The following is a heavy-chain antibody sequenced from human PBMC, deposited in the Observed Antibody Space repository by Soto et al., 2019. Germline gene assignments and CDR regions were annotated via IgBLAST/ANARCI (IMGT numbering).Heavy chain of an antibody. CDR1: GFTFSSYE. CDR2: ISSSGSTI. V-gene: IGHV3-48*03. CDR3: ARANKKYDFWSGYYYYYGMDV. J-gene: IGHJ6*02. Sequence: GGSLRLSCAASGFTFSSYEMNWVRQAPGKGLEWVSYISSSGSTIYYADSVKGRFTISRDNAKNSLYLQMNSLRAEDTAVYYCARANKKYDFWSGYYYYYGMDVWGQGTTVTVSS. D-gene: IGHD3-3*01.